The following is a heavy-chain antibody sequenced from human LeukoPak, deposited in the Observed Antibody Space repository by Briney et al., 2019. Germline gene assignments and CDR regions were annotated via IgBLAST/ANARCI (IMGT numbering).Heavy chain of an antibody. CDR2: ISYDGSNK. CDR1: GFTFSSYG. V-gene: IGHV3-30*03. D-gene: IGHD6-13*01. Sequence: GGSLRLSCAASGFTFSSYGMHWVRQAPGKGPEWVAVISYDGSNKYYADSVKGRFTISRDNSKNTLYLQMNSLRAEDTAVYYCARGTGPKYSSYSSSWYPFDYWGQGTLVTVSS. CDR3: ARGTGPKYSSYSSSWYPFDY. J-gene: IGHJ4*02.